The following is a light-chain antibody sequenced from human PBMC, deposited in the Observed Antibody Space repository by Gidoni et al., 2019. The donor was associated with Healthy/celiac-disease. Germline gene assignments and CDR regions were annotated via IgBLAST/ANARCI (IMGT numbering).Light chain of an antibody. CDR3: QQSYSTPWT. Sequence: DIQMTQSPSSLSASVGDRVTITCRASQSISSYLNWYQQKPGKAPKLLIYAASSLQSGVPSRFSGSGSGTDFTRTISSLQPEDFATYYCQQSYSTPWTFGKGTKVESK. CDR1: QSISSY. J-gene: IGKJ1*01. V-gene: IGKV1-39*01. CDR2: AAS.